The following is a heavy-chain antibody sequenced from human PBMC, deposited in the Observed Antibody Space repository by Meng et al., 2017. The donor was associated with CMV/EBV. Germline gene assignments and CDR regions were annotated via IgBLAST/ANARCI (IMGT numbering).Heavy chain of an antibody. D-gene: IGHD2-2*01. CDR2: IYYSGST. V-gene: IGHV4-39*07. CDR3: ARFKYCSSTSCYLRNWFDP. J-gene: IGHJ5*02. Sequence: GSLSLSCTVSGGSISSSSYYWGWIRQPPGKGLEWIGSIYYSGSTYYNPSLKSRVTISVDTSKNQFSLKLSSVTAADTAVYYCARFKYCSSTSCYLRNWFDPWGQGTLVTVSS. CDR1: GGSISSSSYY.